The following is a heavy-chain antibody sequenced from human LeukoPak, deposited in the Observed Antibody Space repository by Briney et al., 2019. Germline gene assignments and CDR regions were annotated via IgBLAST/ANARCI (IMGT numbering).Heavy chain of an antibody. CDR1: GDFFSGGTSD. V-gene: IGHV4-39*01. CDR2: IYYRGRP. Sequence: SETLSLTCSVTGDFFSGGTSDWAWIRQPPGKGLAWFGNIYYRGRPHYSPSLKSRVTISADTSKNQVSLNLRSVAAADTAVYYCARHGSVRSPLGPWGQGTLVTVSS. CDR3: ARHGSVRSPLGP. D-gene: IGHD3-10*01. J-gene: IGHJ5*02.